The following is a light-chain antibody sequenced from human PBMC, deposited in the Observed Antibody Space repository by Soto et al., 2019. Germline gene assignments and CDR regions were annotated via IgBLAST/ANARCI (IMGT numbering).Light chain of an antibody. CDR2: GAS. CDR1: QSVSSNY. J-gene: IGKJ5*01. Sequence: PGVGVSLSCRASQSVSSNYLAWFQQKPGQTSRLLISGASTRATGIPARFSGSGSGTDFSLTINRLEPEDFAVYYCHQYGSSPYTFGQGTRLEIK. CDR3: HQYGSSPYT. V-gene: IGKV3-20*01.